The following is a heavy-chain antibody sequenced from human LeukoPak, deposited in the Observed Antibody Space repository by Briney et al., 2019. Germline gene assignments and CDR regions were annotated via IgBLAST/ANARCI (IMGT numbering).Heavy chain of an antibody. D-gene: IGHD6-19*01. V-gene: IGHV4-39*01. CDR2: IYYSGST. J-gene: IGHJ4*02. CDR1: SGSCISSSYY. Sequence: SETLSLTCTVTSGSCISSSYYWGWIRQPPGKGLEWIGSIYYSGSTYYNPSLKSRVTISVDTSKNQFSLKLSSVTAADTAVYYCASPRIAVAGVYFDYWGQGALVTVSS. CDR3: ASPRIAVAGVYFDY.